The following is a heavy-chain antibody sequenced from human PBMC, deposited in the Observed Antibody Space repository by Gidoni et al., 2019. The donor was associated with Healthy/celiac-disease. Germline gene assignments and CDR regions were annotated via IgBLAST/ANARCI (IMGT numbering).Heavy chain of an antibody. CDR1: GFTFDVYA. CDR2: ISWNRGSI. D-gene: IGHD3-22*01. V-gene: IGHV3-9*01. CDR3: AKGGITMIVVADAFDI. Sequence: EVQLVESGGGLVQPGRSLRLSCAASGFTFDVYAMHWVRQAPGKGLAWVSGISWNRGSIGYADSVKGRFTISRDNAKNSLYLQMNSLRAEDTALYYCAKGGITMIVVADAFDIWGQGTMVTVSS. J-gene: IGHJ3*02.